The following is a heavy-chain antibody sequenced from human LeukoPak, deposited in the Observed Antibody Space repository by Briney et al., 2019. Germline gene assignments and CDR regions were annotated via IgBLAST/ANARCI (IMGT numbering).Heavy chain of an antibody. Sequence: GGSLRLSCAASGFRFSDYSMNWVRQAPGKGLEWISYIGIDSDNTNYADSVKGRFTASGDKTKKSLYLQMNTLRVEDTAVYYCARDYKYAFYNCGQGTLVTASS. CDR1: GFRFSDYS. CDR2: IGIDSDNT. CDR3: ARDYKYAFYN. J-gene: IGHJ4*02. V-gene: IGHV3-48*01. D-gene: IGHD5-24*01.